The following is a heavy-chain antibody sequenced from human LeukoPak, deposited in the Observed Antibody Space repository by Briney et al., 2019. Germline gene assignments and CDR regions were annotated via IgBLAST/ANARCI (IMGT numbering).Heavy chain of an antibody. CDR2: INWNGGST. Sequence: GGSLRLSCTASGFTFDDYGMSWVRQAPGKGLEWVSGINWNGGSTGYADSVKGRFTISRDNAKNSLYLQMNSLRAEDTALYYCARGGRYYYYYYMDVWGKGTTVTVSS. V-gene: IGHV3-20*04. CDR3: ARGGRYYYYYYMDV. J-gene: IGHJ6*03. D-gene: IGHD5-12*01. CDR1: GFTFDDYG.